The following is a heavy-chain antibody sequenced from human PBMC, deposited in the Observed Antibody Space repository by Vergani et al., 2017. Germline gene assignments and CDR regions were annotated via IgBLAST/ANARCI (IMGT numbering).Heavy chain of an antibody. D-gene: IGHD2-2*01. CDR3: ARAPRYQPRDAFDI. V-gene: IGHV3-23*01. J-gene: IGHJ3*02. CDR1: GFTFSACP. CDR2: ISARYPST. Sequence: EVQLLQSGGGVIQPGGSVRLSCAASGFTFSACPMTWVRQAPGKGLEWVSAISARYPSTYYADSVKGRFTISRDNSKNMLYLQMNSLRAGDTALYYCARAPRYQPRDAFDIWGQGTMVTVSS.